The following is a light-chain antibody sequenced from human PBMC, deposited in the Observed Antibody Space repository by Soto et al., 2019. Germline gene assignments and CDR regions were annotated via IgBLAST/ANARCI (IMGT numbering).Light chain of an antibody. Sequence: EIVLTQSPGTLSLSPGEGATLSCRASQSVNSNYLAWYQQRPGQAPRLLIYGASSRATGIPDRFSGGGSGTDFTLTISSLESADFAVFYCQHYGSSPPLITFGQGTRLEIK. CDR2: GAS. CDR3: QHYGSSPPLIT. CDR1: QSVNSNY. J-gene: IGKJ5*01. V-gene: IGKV3-20*01.